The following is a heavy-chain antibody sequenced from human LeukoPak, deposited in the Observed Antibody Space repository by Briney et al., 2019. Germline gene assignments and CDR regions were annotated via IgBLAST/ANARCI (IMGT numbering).Heavy chain of an antibody. CDR2: IIPIFGTA. Sequence: AASVKVSCKASGGTFTIYAISWVRQAPGQGLEWMGGIIPIFGTANYAQKFQGRVTITADKSTSTAYMELRSLRSDDTAVYYCARKRHYYYMDVWGKGTTVTVSS. V-gene: IGHV1-69*06. CDR1: GGTFTIYA. J-gene: IGHJ6*03. CDR3: ARKRHYYYMDV.